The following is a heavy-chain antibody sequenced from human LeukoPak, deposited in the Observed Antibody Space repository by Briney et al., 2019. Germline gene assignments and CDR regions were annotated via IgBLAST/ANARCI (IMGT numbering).Heavy chain of an antibody. D-gene: IGHD3-3*01. V-gene: IGHV1-2*06. CDR3: AREVELWSGYPHEVDFQH. J-gene: IGHJ1*01. CDR2: VNPNSGGT. CDR1: GYTFTGSY. Sequence: ASVKVSCKASGYTFTGSYMHWVREAPGQGLEWMGRVNPNSGGTNYAQKFQGRVTMTRDTSISTAYMELSRLRSDDTAVYYCAREVELWSGYPHEVDFQHRREATLATVSS.